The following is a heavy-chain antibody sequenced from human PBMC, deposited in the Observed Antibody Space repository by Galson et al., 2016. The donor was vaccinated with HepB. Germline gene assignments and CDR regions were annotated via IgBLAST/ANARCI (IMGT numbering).Heavy chain of an antibody. V-gene: IGHV4-59*08. CDR2: IYHRGAT. D-gene: IGHD3-9*01. CDR1: GGSIEDVY. CDR3: VRQSRGGDRLTGPEFAP. J-gene: IGHJ5*02. Sequence: SETLSLTCTVSGGSIEDVYWSWIRQPPGKGLEWIGYIYHRGATVYHPSLKGRAIISSDKAKNEVSLKLTSVTGADSAVYFCVRQSRGGDRLTGPEFAPWGQGALVTVSS.